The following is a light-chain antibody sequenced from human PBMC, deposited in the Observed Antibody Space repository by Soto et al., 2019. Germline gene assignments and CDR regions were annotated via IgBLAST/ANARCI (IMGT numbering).Light chain of an antibody. CDR1: QSISTS. CDR3: QQYGSYSRT. J-gene: IGKJ1*01. Sequence: DTQMTQSPSTLSAFVGDRVTITCRASQSISTSLAWYQQKPGKAPKLLIYLASTLQSGVPTRFSGSGSATEFTLSINSLQPDDFATYYCQQYGSYSRTFGQGTKVDIK. V-gene: IGKV1-5*03. CDR2: LAS.